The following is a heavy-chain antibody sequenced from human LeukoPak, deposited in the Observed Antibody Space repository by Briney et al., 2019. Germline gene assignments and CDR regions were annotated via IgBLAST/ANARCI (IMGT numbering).Heavy chain of an antibody. V-gene: IGHV4-30-2*05. CDR3: ARDKKPGVVVVPAARGAGWFDP. CDR2: IDYSGST. Sequence: SETLSLTCAVSGGSISGGGYSWTWIRQSPGKGLEWIALIDYSGSTYYNPSLKSRVTISVDTSKNQFSLKLSSVTAADTAVYYCARDKKPGVVVVPAARGAGWFDPWGQGTLVTVSS. D-gene: IGHD2-2*01. CDR1: GGSISGGGYS. J-gene: IGHJ5*02.